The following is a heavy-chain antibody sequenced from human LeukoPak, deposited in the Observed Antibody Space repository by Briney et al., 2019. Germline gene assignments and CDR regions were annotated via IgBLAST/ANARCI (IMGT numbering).Heavy chain of an antibody. J-gene: IGHJ4*02. CDR2: ISWNSGSI. D-gene: IGHD5-18*01. CDR3: AKDSRYSYAGNFDY. CDR1: GFTFDDYA. V-gene: IGHV3-9*01. Sequence: GGSLRLSCAASGFTFDDYAMHWVRQVPGKGLEWVSGISWNSGSIGYADSVKGRFTISRDNAKNSLYLQMNSLRAEDTALYYCAKDSRYSYAGNFDYWGQGTLVTVSS.